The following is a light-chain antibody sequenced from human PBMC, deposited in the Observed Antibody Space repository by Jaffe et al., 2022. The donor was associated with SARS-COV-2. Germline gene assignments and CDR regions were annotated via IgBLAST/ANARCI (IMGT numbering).Light chain of an antibody. J-gene: IGLJ1*01. Sequence: QSVLTQPPSVSAAPGQRVAISCSGSSSNIGNNYVSWYRQLPGTAPKLLIFEDNRRPSGIPDRVSGSKSGTSATLVITGLQTGDEADYYCGTWDKSLSAFVFGTGTKVTVL. CDR2: EDN. CDR3: GTWDKSLSAFV. CDR1: SSNIGNNY. V-gene: IGLV1-51*02.